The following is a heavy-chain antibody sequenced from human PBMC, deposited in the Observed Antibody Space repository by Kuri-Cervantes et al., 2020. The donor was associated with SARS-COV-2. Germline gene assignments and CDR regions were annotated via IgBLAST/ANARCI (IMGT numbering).Heavy chain of an antibody. D-gene: IGHD2-2*01. CDR2: IYHSGST. CDR3: ASGRREIVVVATDMGMDV. CDR1: GYSISSGYY. Sequence: GSLRLSCTVPGYSISSGYYWGWIRQHPGKGLEWIGSIYHSGSTNYNPSLKSRVTISVDTSKNQFSLKLSSVTAADTAVDYCASGRREIVVVATDMGMDVWGKGTPVTVSS. J-gene: IGHJ6*03. V-gene: IGHV4-38-2*02.